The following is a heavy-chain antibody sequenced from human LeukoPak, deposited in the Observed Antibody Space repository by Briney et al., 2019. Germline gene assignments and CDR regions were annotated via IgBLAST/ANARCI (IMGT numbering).Heavy chain of an antibody. J-gene: IGHJ4*02. V-gene: IGHV3-23*01. CDR1: GVRISSYT. D-gene: IGHD3-10*01. CDR3: AKHYAS. CDR2: ISVPGEVT. Sequence: GGSLRLSCVGSGVRISSYTMCWVRQAPGKGLEWVAGISVPGEVTHYAESVRGRFSISRDNSKNTLFLQMSSLRSEDTAVYYRAKHYASWGQGTQVTVSA.